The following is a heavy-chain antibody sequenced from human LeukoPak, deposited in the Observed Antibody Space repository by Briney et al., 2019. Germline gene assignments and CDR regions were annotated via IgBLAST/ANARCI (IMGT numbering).Heavy chain of an antibody. D-gene: IGHD3-9*01. Sequence: ASVKVSCKSFGLTFTNYLLHWVRQAPGQGLEWVGIIAPSVDTTNYSQKFRGRVTMTRDTSTSTVYMELSSLRSDDTAIYYCVREESGCYFDYWGQGTLVSVSS. J-gene: IGHJ4*02. V-gene: IGHV1-46*01. CDR2: IAPSVDTT. CDR1: GLTFTNYL. CDR3: VREESGCYFDY.